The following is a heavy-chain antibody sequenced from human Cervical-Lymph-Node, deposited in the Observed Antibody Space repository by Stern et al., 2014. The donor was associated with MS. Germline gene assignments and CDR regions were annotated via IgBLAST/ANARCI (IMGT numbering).Heavy chain of an antibody. CDR2: ISAYNGNA. Sequence: QVQLVQSGAEVKKPGASVKVSCKASGYTFTSYGISWVRQAPGQGLEWMGWISAYNGNANYAKKLKGRVTMTTDTSTSTAYMELRSLRSDDTAVYYCARERDRYYYDSSGYQDYWGQGTLVTVSS. CDR1: GYTFTSYG. J-gene: IGHJ4*02. V-gene: IGHV1-18*01. CDR3: ARERDRYYYDSSGYQDY. D-gene: IGHD3-22*01.